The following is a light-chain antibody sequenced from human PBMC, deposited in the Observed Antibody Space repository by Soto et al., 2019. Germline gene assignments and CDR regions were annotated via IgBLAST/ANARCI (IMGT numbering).Light chain of an antibody. CDR2: DTS. CDR3: QQYGSSGT. V-gene: IGKV3-20*01. Sequence: IVWTQSPGRLSFSPGERATLSFRASESVRSSYLAWYQQKPGQAPRLLIYDTSNRATGIPARFSGSGSGTDFTLTISRLEPEDFAVYYCQQYGSSGTFGQGTKVDI. CDR1: ESVRSSY. J-gene: IGKJ1*01.